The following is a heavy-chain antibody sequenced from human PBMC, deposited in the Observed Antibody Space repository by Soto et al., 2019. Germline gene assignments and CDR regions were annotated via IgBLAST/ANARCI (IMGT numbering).Heavy chain of an antibody. Sequence: EVQLVESGGGLVQPGRSLRLSCAASGFTVRGSAMHWVRQVKGGGLEWVAGIYGSGAVGYVGAVRGRFTISRDVAKTSLHLQMNSLTSEDTALYYCVGEILSGGADVWGQGTTVTVSS. V-gene: IGHV3-9*01. CDR1: GFTVRGSA. CDR2: IYGSGAV. CDR3: VGEILSGGADV. D-gene: IGHD3-10*01. J-gene: IGHJ6*02.